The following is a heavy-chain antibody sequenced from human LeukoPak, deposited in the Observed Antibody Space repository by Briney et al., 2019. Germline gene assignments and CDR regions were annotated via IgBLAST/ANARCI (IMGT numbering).Heavy chain of an antibody. J-gene: IGHJ6*03. CDR3: ARVRDIAARRGYYYIDV. D-gene: IGHD6-6*01. Sequence: SVKVSCKASGGTFSSYAISWVRQAPGQGLEWMGGIIPIFGTANYAQKFQGRVTITADESTSTAYMELSSLRSEDTAVYYCARVRDIAARRGYYYIDVWGKGTTVTVSS. V-gene: IGHV1-69*01. CDR2: IIPIFGTA. CDR1: GGTFSSYA.